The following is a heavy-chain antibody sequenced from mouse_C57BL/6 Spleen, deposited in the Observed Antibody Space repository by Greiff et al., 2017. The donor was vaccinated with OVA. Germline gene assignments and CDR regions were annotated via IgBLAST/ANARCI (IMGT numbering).Heavy chain of an antibody. CDR2: INYDGSST. CDR3: ARDERDYAMDY. V-gene: IGHV5-16*01. Sequence: DVQLQESEGGLVQPGSSMKLSCTASGFTFSDYYMAWVRQVPEKGLEWVANINYDGSSTYYLDSLKSRFIISRDNAKNILYLQMSSLKSEDTATYYCARDERDYAMDYWGQGTSVTVSS. J-gene: IGHJ4*01. CDR1: GFTFSDYY.